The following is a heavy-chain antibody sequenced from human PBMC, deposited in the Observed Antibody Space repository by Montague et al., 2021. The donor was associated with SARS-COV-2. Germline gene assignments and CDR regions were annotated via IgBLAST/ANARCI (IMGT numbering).Heavy chain of an antibody. CDR3: VRDFYDTSDYFQGSFDV. Sequence: SGTLSLTCSVSGVSVNNYYWAWIRQAPEKGLEWIGYIYYTGSTNYNPSLRNRITISIDTSANQISLKLRSVTPADTAVYYCVRDFYDTSDYFQGSFDVWGHGTVVSVSS. CDR2: IYYTGST. D-gene: IGHD3-22*01. J-gene: IGHJ3*01. CDR1: GVSVNNYY. V-gene: IGHV4-59*02.